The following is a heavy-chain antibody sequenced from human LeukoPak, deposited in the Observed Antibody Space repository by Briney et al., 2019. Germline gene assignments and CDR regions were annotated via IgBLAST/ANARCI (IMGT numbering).Heavy chain of an antibody. Sequence: ASVKVSCKASGYIFNTYYIHWVRPAPGQGLEWMGWISAYNGNTNYAQKLQGRVTMTTDTSTSTAYMELRSLRSDDTAVYYCARVGDTAMALADYWGQGTLVTVSS. CDR1: GYIFNTYY. CDR3: ARVGDTAMALADY. V-gene: IGHV1-18*04. CDR2: ISAYNGNT. D-gene: IGHD5-18*01. J-gene: IGHJ4*02.